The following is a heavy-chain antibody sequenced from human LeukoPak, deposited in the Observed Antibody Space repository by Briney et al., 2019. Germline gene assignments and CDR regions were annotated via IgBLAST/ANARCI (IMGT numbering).Heavy chain of an antibody. V-gene: IGHV3-48*03. Sequence: GGSLRLSCAASGFTLSSYEMNWVRLAPGKGLEWISYISRTGNSIYYADSVKGRFTISRDSAKNSRYLQMNSLRAEDTAVYYCARGPYSSNWYVDYWGQGTLVTVAS. CDR1: GFTLSSYE. D-gene: IGHD6-13*01. CDR3: ARGPYSSNWYVDY. J-gene: IGHJ4*02. CDR2: ISRTGNSI.